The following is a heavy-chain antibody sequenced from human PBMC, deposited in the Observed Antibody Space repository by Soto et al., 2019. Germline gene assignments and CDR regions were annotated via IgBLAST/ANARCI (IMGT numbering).Heavy chain of an antibody. CDR1: GYTFTSYA. J-gene: IGHJ4*02. CDR3: ARLGEDYYDSSGYYHPDY. D-gene: IGHD3-22*01. Sequence: GASVKVSCKASGYTFTSYAMHWLRQAPGQRLEGMGWINAGNGNTKYSQKFQGRVTITRDTSASTAYMELSSLRSEDTAVYYCARLGEDYYDSSGYYHPDYWGQGTLVTVSS. V-gene: IGHV1-3*01. CDR2: INAGNGNT.